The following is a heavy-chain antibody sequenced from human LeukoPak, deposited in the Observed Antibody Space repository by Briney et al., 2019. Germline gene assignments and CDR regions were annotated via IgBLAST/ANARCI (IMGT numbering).Heavy chain of an antibody. CDR2: ISSSGSTI. D-gene: IGHD4-17*01. J-gene: IGHJ4*02. V-gene: IGHV3-11*01. CDR1: GFTFSDYY. CDR3: ARVLWNGDYPRFDY. Sequence: GGSLRLSCAASGFTFSDYYMSWIRQAPGKGLEWVSYISSSGSTIYYADSVKGRFTISRDNAKNSLYLQMNSLRAEDTAVYYCARVLWNGDYPRFDYWGQGTLVTVSS.